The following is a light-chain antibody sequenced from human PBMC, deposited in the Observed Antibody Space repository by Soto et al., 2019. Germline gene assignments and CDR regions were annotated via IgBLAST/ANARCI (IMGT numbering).Light chain of an antibody. CDR2: AAY. J-gene: IGKJ4*01. Sequence: AIRMTQSPSSFSASTGDRVTITCRASQEISSYLAWYQQKPGKAPKLLIYAAYTLQSGVLSRFSGSGSGTDFTRTIRCLQSEDFGTDDCHQYYSYLTFGGGTKVEIK. CDR3: HQYYSYLT. CDR1: QEISSY. V-gene: IGKV1-8*01.